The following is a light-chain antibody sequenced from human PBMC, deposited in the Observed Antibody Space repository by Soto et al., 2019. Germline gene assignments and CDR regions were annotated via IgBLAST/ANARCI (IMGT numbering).Light chain of an antibody. V-gene: IGKV3-15*01. Sequence: EIVMTQSPATLSVSPGERATLSCRASQSVSSNLAWYQQKPGQAPRVLIYCASTRATGIPARFSGSGSGTEFTLTISSLQSEDFAVYYCQQYTNWPYTFGQGTKLEIK. J-gene: IGKJ2*01. CDR1: QSVSSN. CDR3: QQYTNWPYT. CDR2: CAS.